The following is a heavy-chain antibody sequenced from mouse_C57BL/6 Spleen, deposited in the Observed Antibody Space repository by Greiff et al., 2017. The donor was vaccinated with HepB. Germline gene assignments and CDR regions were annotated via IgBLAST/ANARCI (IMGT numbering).Heavy chain of an antibody. Sequence: EVQLVESGGGLVQPKGSLKLSCAASGFSFNTYAMNWVRQAPGKGLEWVARIRSKSNNYATYYADSVKDRFTISRDDSESMLYLQMNNLKTEDTAMYYCVRGDLYYGYDYYAMDYWGQGTSVTVSS. CDR3: VRGDLYYGYDYYAMDY. D-gene: IGHD2-2*01. V-gene: IGHV10-1*01. CDR2: IRSKSNNYAT. CDR1: GFSFNTYA. J-gene: IGHJ4*01.